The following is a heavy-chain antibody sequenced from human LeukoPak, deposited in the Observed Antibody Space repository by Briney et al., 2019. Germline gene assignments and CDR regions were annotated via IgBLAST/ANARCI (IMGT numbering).Heavy chain of an antibody. V-gene: IGHV1-24*01. CDR2: FDPEDGET. D-gene: IGHD2-2*02. J-gene: IGHJ6*02. CDR1: GYTLTELS. CDR3: ARHIVVVPAAIEGSYYYYGMDV. Sequence: ASVKVSCKVSGYTLTELSMHWVRQAPGKGLEWMGGFDPEDGETIYAQKFQGRVTMTRNTSISTAYMELSSLRSEDTAVYYCARHIVVVPAAIEGSYYYYGMDVWGQGTTVTVSS.